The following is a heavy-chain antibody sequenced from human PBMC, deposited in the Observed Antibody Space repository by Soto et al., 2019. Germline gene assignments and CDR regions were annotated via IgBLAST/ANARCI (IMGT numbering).Heavy chain of an antibody. CDR2: IYHSGRT. CDR1: NGSITTFDYS. Sequence: QLQLQESCSGLVKPSQTLSLTCAVSNGSITTFDYSWSWIRQPPGRGLECIGSIYHSGRTYYIPSLKSRLTMSLDKSKNQFSLKLSSMTAADTAVYFCARDMTIFGVAPGGGTDVWGQGTTVTVSS. J-gene: IGHJ6*02. V-gene: IGHV4-30-2*01. CDR3: ARDMTIFGVAPGGGTDV. D-gene: IGHD3-3*01.